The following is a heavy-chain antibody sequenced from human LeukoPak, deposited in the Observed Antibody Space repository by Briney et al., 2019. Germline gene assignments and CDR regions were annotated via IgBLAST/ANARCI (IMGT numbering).Heavy chain of an antibody. Sequence: SETLSLTCTVSGGSISSYYWSWIRRPPGKGLEWIGYIYYSGSTNYNPSLKSRVTISVDTSKNQFSLKLSSVTAADTAVYYCAGLNYDYVWGSYRYPADWGQGTLVTVSS. CDR1: GGSISSYY. CDR3: AGLNYDYVWGSYRYPAD. J-gene: IGHJ4*02. D-gene: IGHD3-16*02. V-gene: IGHV4-59*01. CDR2: IYYSGST.